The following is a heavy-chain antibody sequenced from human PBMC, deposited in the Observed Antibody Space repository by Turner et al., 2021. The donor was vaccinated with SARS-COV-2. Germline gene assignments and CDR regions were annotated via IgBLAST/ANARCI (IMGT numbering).Heavy chain of an antibody. Sequence: QLQFQESGPGLVRPSETLSLICTVSGDSISTSHDYWGWIRQPPGKGLEWIGSIYYSGRTFYNPSVKSRVTISVDTSKNDFSLQLSSVTAADTAVYYCMRHDHYGSASINWFNSWGQGTLVTVSS. V-gene: IGHV4-39*01. CDR2: IYYSGRT. J-gene: IGHJ5*01. CDR3: MRHDHYGSASINWFNS. CDR1: GDSISTSHDY. D-gene: IGHD3-10*01.